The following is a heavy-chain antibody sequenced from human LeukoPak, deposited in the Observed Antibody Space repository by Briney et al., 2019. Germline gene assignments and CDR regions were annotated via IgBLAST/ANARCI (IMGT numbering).Heavy chain of an antibody. CDR3: ARMGSSGYYEY. CDR2: IKGDGSEK. CDR1: KFTFSSYW. D-gene: IGHD3-22*01. Sequence: PGGSLRLSCAASKFTFSSYWMCWVRQAPGKGLEWVANIKGDGSEKYYVDSVKGRFTISRDNAKNSLYLQMNSLRVEDTALYYCARMGSSGYYEYWGQGTQVTVSS. V-gene: IGHV3-7*01. J-gene: IGHJ4*02.